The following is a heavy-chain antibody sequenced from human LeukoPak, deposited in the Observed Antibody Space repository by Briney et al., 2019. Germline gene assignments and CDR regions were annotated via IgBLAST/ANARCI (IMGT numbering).Heavy chain of an antibody. V-gene: IGHV3-15*01. CDR2: IKSKGDGETT. D-gene: IGHD3-10*01. Sequence: GGSLRLSCAASGFTLTNAWMTWVRQAPGKGLEWVGRIKSKGDGETTDYAAPVKGRFTMSRDDSKATLYLQMNSLKAEDTAVYYCATDLGLTLIRGDIVHWGQGALVTVSS. CDR3: ATDLGLTLIRGDIVH. J-gene: IGHJ4*02. CDR1: GFTLTNAW.